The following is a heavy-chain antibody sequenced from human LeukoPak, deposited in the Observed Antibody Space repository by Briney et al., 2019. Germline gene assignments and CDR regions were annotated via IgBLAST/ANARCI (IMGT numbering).Heavy chain of an antibody. CDR2: ISWNSGSI. CDR1: GFTFDDYA. Sequence: GGSLRLSCAASGFTFDDYAMHWVRQAPGKGLEWVSGISWNSGSIGYADSVKGRFTISRDNSKNTLYLQMNSLRAEDTAVYYCASSSDFYSSFDYWGQGTLVTVSS. CDR3: ASSSDFYSSFDY. V-gene: IGHV3-9*01. D-gene: IGHD6-6*01. J-gene: IGHJ4*02.